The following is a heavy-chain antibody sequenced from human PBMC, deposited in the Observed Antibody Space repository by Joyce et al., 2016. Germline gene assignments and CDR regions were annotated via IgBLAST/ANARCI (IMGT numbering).Heavy chain of an antibody. CDR2: VSHSGST. J-gene: IGHJ2*01. Sequence: QMQLQESGPGLVKPSGTLSLTCVVSGGSISSSHWWSWVRQPPGKGLEWSGEVSHSGSTTYMPSLKGRAFISVDESKNQFALRLISVTDADTAVYYCARGAQLELFGSFWYFDLWGRGTLVTVSS. V-gene: IGHV4-4*02. D-gene: IGHD2-15*01. CDR1: GGSISSSHW. CDR3: ARGAQLELFGSFWYFDL.